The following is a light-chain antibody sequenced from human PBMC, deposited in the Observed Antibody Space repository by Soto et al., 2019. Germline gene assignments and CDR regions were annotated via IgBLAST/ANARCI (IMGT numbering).Light chain of an antibody. CDR2: DVT. CDR3: SSYTTSSTLEGV. V-gene: IGLV2-14*01. J-gene: IGLJ1*01. CDR1: GSDVGTYNR. Sequence: QSALTQPASVSGSPGQSITISCTGTGSDVGTYNRVSWYQQYPGKAPKLMIYDVTVRPSGVSNRFSGSKSGNTTSLTISGLTTEDETGYHSSSYTTSSTLEGVFGTGTKLTVL.